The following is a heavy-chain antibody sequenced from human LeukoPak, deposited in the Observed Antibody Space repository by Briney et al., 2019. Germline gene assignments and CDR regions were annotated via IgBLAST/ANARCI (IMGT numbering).Heavy chain of an antibody. Sequence: ASVKVSCKASGFTFINSAVQWVRQARGQRLEWIGWIVVGSGNTNYAQKFQERVTIIKDMSTSTAYMELSSLRSEDTAMYYCVADCDCSSGRCSDAFDIWGQGTMVSVSS. J-gene: IGHJ3*02. V-gene: IGHV1-58*01. CDR2: IVVGSGNT. CDR1: GFTFINSA. CDR3: VADCDCSSGRCSDAFDI. D-gene: IGHD2-15*01.